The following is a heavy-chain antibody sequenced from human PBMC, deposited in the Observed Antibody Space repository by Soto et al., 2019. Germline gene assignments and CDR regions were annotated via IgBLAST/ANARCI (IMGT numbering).Heavy chain of an antibody. CDR3: VRDRRIYYADPHDEFVASDYEV. J-gene: IGHJ3*01. CDR1: GGIFGSHG. D-gene: IGHD3-22*01. CDR2: FIPIFRTL. Sequence: QVQLIRSEAEVKKPGSSVRVSCTASGGIFGSHGFSWVRQAPGQRLEWVGGFIPIFRTLTYTEKFQARVRIAADESTNTVYLDLSSLTSEDTAVYYCVRDRRIYYADPHDEFVASDYEVWGQGTMVSVSS. V-gene: IGHV1-69*01.